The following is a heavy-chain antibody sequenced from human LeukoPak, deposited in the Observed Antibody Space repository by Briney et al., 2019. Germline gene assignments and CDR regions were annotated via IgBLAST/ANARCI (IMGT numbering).Heavy chain of an antibody. CDR2: INTNTANP. CDR3: ARGGYSRGQGSPFDY. Sequence: ASVKVSCKTSGYTFTNYPMIWVRQAPGQGLEWMGRINTNTANPTYAQGFTGRFVFSLDTSVSMAYLQITSLKAEDNAIYYCARGGYSRGQGSPFDYWGQGTLVTVSS. V-gene: IGHV7-4-1*04. D-gene: IGHD5-12*01. J-gene: IGHJ4*02. CDR1: GYTFTNYP.